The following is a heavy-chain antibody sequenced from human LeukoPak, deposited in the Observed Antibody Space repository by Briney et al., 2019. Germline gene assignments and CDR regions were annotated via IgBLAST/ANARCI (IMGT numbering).Heavy chain of an antibody. CDR1: GFTFSSYW. CDR2: IKQDGSEK. CDR3: ARGITYLYSWGQYYYYGMDV. J-gene: IGHJ6*02. V-gene: IGHV3-7*01. Sequence: TGGSLRLSCAASGFTFSSYWMSWVRQAPGKGLEWVANIKQDGSEKYYVDSVKGRFTISRDNAKNSLYLQMNSLRAEDTAVYYCARGITYLYSWGQYYYYGMDVWGQGTTVTVSS. D-gene: IGHD5-18*01.